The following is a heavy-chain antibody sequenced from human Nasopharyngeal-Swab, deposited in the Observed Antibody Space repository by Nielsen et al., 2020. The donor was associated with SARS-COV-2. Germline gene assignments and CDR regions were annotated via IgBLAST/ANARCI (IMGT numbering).Heavy chain of an antibody. D-gene: IGHD2-15*01. CDR3: AKVTGRIDPFDS. Sequence: GSLKISCAASGFTFSSYAMSWVRQAPGKGLEWVSSISGSGGGTYYGDSVKGRFTISRDNSKNTVYLQMNSLRAEDTALYYCAKVTGRIDPFDSWGQGTLVTVSP. CDR2: ISGSGGGT. J-gene: IGHJ4*02. CDR1: GFTFSSYA. V-gene: IGHV3-23*01.